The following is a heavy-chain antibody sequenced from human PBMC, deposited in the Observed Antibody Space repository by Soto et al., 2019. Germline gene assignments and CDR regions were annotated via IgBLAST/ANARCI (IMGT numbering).Heavy chain of an antibody. V-gene: IGHV1-18*04. CDR2: ISAYNGNT. J-gene: IGHJ4*02. D-gene: IGHD2-2*01. CDR1: GYTFTSYG. Sequence: GASVKVSCKASGYTFTSYGISWVRQAPGQGLEWMGWISAYNGNTNYAQKLQGRVTMTTDTSTSTAYMELRSLRSDDTAVYYCARDCSSTSCYLRRFVYWGQGTLVTVSS. CDR3: ARDCSSTSCYLRRFVY.